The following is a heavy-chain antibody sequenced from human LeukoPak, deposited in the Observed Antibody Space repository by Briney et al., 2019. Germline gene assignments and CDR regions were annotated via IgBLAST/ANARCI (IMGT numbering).Heavy chain of an antibody. CDR2: IYHSGST. D-gene: IGHD5-12*01. CDR3: ARDGGGYDPYYFDY. Sequence: SETLSLTRTVSGVSISSGGYYWSWIRQPPGKGLEWIGYIYHSGSTYYNPSLKSRVTISVDTSKNQFSLKLSSVTAADTAVYYCARDGGGYDPYYFDYWGQGTLVTVSS. V-gene: IGHV4-30-2*01. CDR1: GVSISSGGYY. J-gene: IGHJ4*02.